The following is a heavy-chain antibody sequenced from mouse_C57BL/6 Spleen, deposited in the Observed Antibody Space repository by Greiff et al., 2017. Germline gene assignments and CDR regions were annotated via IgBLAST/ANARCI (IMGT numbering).Heavy chain of an antibody. CDR3: AIYGNCVGDFDY. J-gene: IGHJ2*01. CDR1: GYAFSSSW. CDR2: IYPGDGDT. Sequence: VQLQQSGPELVKPGASVKISCKASGYAFSSSWMNWVKQRPGKGLEWIGRIYPGDGDTNYNGKFKGKATLTADKSSSTAYMQRSSLTSEDSAVYCCAIYGNCVGDFDYWGQGTTLTVSS. V-gene: IGHV1-82*01. D-gene: IGHD2-1*01.